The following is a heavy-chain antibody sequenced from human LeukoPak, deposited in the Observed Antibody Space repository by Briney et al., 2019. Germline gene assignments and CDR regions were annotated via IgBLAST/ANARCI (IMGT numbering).Heavy chain of an antibody. J-gene: IGHJ5*02. CDR2: ISYDGSNK. CDR3: ARGAGTAATRYCSGGSCRGNWFGP. CDR1: GFTFSSYA. V-gene: IGHV3-30*04. D-gene: IGHD2-15*01. Sequence: PGGSLRLSCAASGFTFSSYAMHWVRQAPGKGLEWVAVISYDGSNKYYADSVKGRFTISRDNSKNTLYLQMNSLRAEDTAVYYCARGAGTAATRYCSGGSCRGNWFGPWGQGTLVTVSS.